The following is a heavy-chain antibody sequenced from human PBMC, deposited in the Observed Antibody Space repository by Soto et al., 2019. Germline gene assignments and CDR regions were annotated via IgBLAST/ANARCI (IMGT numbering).Heavy chain of an antibody. CDR3: ARADDSSGPFDY. D-gene: IGHD3-22*01. V-gene: IGHV1-69*13. CDR1: GGTFSRYA. CDR2: IITIFGTA. Sequence: SVKVSCKASGGTFSRYAISWVRQAPGQGLEWMGGIITIFGTANYAQKCQGRVTITADESTSTAYMELSSLRSEDTALYYCARADDSSGPFDYCGQGTLVPVSS. J-gene: IGHJ4*02.